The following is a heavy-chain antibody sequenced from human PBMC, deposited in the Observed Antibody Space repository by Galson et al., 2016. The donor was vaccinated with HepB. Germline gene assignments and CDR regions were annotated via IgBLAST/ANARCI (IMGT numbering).Heavy chain of an antibody. CDR3: ARDRSYRSGWRTPNSDYGMDV. Sequence: SETLSLTCTISGGSITNYYWSWIRQPPGKGLEWIGYVYYSGSTNYNASLKSRVSILVDTSKNQFSLKLSSVTAADTAVYYCARDRSYRSGWRTPNSDYGMDVWGQGTTVTVSS. CDR1: GGSITNYY. V-gene: IGHV4-59*01. D-gene: IGHD6-19*01. CDR2: VYYSGST. J-gene: IGHJ6*02.